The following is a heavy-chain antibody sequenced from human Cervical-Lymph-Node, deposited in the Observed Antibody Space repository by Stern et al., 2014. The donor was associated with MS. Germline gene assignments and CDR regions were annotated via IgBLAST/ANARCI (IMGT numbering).Heavy chain of an antibody. V-gene: IGHV3-33*01. CDR3: ARDAMYSGSYPDY. J-gene: IGHJ4*02. CDR1: GFTFSSYG. D-gene: IGHD1-26*01. CDR2: IWYDGSNK. Sequence: VQLVESGGGVVQPGRSLRLSCAGSGFTFSSYGMHWVCQAPGKGLEWVALIWYDGSNKYYADSVKGRFTISRDNSKNTLYLQMNSLRAEDTAVYYCARDAMYSGSYPDYWGRGTLVTVSS.